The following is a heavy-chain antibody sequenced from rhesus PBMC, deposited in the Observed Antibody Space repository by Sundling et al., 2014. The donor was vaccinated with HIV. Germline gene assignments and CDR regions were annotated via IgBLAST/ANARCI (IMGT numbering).Heavy chain of an antibody. Sequence: QVQLQESGPGLVKPSETLSLTCAVSGGSISGDYYWSWIRQPPGKGLEWIGGIYNSTESTNYNPSLRSRVTVSKDTSKTQFSLKLTSVTTADTAVYFCARGRDDXGVCTLGVQGVLVTVSS. J-gene: IGHJ4*01. V-gene: IGHV4S13*01. CDR2: IYNSTEST. CDR3: ARGRDDXGVCTL. CDR1: GGSISGDYY. D-gene: IGHD6-37*01.